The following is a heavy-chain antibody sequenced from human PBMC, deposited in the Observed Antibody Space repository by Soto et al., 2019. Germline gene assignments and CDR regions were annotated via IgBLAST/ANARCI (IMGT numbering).Heavy chain of an antibody. V-gene: IGHV4-31*03. Sequence: QVQLQESGPGLVKPSQTLSLTCTVSGGSISSGGYYWSWIRQHPGKGLEWIGYVYYSGSTYYNPSLKSRVTISVDTSKNQFALKLSAVTAADTAVYYCVRGNGGNVDYWGQGTRVTVSS. J-gene: IGHJ4*02. CDR1: GGSISSGGYY. D-gene: IGHD2-15*01. CDR3: VRGNGGNVDY. CDR2: VYYSGST.